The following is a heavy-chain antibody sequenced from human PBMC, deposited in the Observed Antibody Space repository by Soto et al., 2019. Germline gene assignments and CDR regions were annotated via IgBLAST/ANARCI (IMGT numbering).Heavy chain of an antibody. D-gene: IGHD3-22*01. Sequence: SSVKVSCKASGYIFIDFYIHWVRQAPGQGPEWMGRINPNSGDTNYAQKFQGRVPMTRDTSITTTYMDLTSLRYDDTAVYYCARDYDPPHWGQGNLVTVSS. V-gene: IGHV1-2*02. J-gene: IGHJ4*02. CDR2: INPNSGDT. CDR1: GYIFIDFY. CDR3: ARDYDPPH.